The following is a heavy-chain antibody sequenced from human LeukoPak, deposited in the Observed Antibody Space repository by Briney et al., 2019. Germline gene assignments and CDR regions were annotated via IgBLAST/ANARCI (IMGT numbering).Heavy chain of an antibody. CDR1: GGSISSYY. V-gene: IGHV4-59*08. CDR3: ARHGAGSSGWTFDY. Sequence: SETLSLTCTVSGGSISSYYWSWIRQPPGKGPEWIGYIYYSGSTKYNPSLKSRVTISADTSKNQSSLKLSSVTAADTAVYYCARHGAGSSGWTFDYWGQGTLVTVFS. J-gene: IGHJ4*02. D-gene: IGHD6-19*01. CDR2: IYYSGST.